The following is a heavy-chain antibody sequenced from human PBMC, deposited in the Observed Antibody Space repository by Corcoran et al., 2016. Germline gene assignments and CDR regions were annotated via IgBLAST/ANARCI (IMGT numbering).Heavy chain of an antibody. Sequence: QVQLVQSGAEVKKPGSSVKVSCKASGGTFSSYAISWVRQAPGQGLEWMGGIIPIFGTANYAQKFQGRVTITADKSTSTAYMELSSLRAEDTAVYYCARDGGRILYPRYYYYGMDVWGQGTTVTVSS. CDR1: GGTFSSYA. J-gene: IGHJ6*02. D-gene: IGHD2-8*01. CDR3: ARDGGRILYPRYYYYGMDV. CDR2: IIPIFGTA. V-gene: IGHV1-69*06.